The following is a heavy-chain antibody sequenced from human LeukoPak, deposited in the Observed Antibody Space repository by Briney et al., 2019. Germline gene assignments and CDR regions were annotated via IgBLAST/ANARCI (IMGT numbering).Heavy chain of an antibody. Sequence: ASVKVSCKASGYTFTSYAMNWVRQAPGQGLEWMGWINTNTGNPTYAQGFTGRFVFSLDTSVSTAYLQISSLKAEDTAVYYCATTSLWVGDYYFDCWGQGTLVTVSS. D-gene: IGHD3-10*01. J-gene: IGHJ4*02. CDR2: INTNTGNP. V-gene: IGHV7-4-1*02. CDR3: ATTSLWVGDYYFDC. CDR1: GYTFTSYA.